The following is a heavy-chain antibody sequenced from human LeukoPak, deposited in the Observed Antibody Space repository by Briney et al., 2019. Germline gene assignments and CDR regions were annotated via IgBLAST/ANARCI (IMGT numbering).Heavy chain of an antibody. CDR2: IYHSGST. CDR3: ARGSGYYGEDFEY. D-gene: IGHD3-22*01. V-gene: IGHV4-38-2*02. Sequence: SEALTLTCTVSGYSIRSGDYWGCSRTTPEKGLEWIGIIYHSGSTYYNPSLKSRVTISVDKSKNQLYLRLSSVSAADTAIYSCARGSGYYGEDFEYWGQGTLVTVSS. CDR1: GYSIRSGDY. J-gene: IGHJ4*02.